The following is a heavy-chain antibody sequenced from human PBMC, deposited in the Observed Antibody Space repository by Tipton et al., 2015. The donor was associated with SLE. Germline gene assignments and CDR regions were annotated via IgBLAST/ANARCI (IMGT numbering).Heavy chain of an antibody. D-gene: IGHD3/OR15-3a*01. CDR3: ARARSDDTFWTDYFYFFYYMDV. Sequence: TLSLTCTVSGGSITSRYWNWVRQPPGKGLEWIGEINHSGSTNYNPSLKSRVTISADTSKNQFSLTLMSVTGADTAAYFCARARSDDTFWTDYFYFFYYMDVWGKGTTVTVSS. CDR1: GGSITSRY. CDR2: INHSGST. J-gene: IGHJ6*03. V-gene: IGHV4-34*01.